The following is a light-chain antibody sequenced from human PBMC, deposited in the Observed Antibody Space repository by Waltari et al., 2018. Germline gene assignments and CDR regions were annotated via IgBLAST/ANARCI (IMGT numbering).Light chain of an antibody. Sequence: QLVLTQSPSASAPLGASVTLTCTLSSGHSTYAIAWHQHQPDTGPVYLMKGDSGGSDTKGDGISYRFSGSSSGTEIYLTISSLQSDDEADYYCHTWVTGIRVIFGGRTKLTVL. CDR3: HTWVTGIRVI. J-gene: IGLJ2*01. V-gene: IGLV4-69*01. CDR2: GDSGGSD. CDR1: SGHSTYA.